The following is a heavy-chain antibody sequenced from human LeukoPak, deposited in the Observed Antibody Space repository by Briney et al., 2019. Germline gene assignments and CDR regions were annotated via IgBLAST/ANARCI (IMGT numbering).Heavy chain of an antibody. CDR2: IKQDGSEK. CDR3: ARDGGGWTYFDY. J-gene: IGHJ4*02. CDR1: GFIISNYW. Sequence: GGSLRLSCAASGFIISNYWMAWVRQAPGRGLEWVANIKQDGSEKYYVDSVKGRFTISRDNAKNSLFLQMNSLRPEDTAVYYCARDGGGWTYFDYWGQGALVTVSS. V-gene: IGHV3-7*04. D-gene: IGHD6-19*01.